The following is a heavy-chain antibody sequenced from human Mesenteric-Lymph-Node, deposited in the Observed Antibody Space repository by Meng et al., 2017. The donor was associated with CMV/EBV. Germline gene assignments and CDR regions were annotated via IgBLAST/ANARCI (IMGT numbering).Heavy chain of an antibody. J-gene: IGHJ6*02. D-gene: IGHD6-13*01. CDR3: ARYAVLAAAGTNYYYGMDV. Sequence: ESLKISCAVYGGSFNGYYWSWIRQPAGKGLEWIGRIYTSGSTNYNPSLKSRVTMSVDTSKNQFSLKLSSVTAADTAVYYCARYAVLAAAGTNYYYGMDVWGQGTTVTVSS. CDR1: GGSFNGYY. V-gene: IGHV4-59*10. CDR2: IYTSGST.